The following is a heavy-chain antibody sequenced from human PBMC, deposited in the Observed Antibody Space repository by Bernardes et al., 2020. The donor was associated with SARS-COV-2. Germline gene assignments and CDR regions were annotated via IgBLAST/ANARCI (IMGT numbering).Heavy chain of an antibody. CDR1: RLTLLHMF. J-gene: IGHJ4*02. Sequence: GGVLGSSRAAPRLTLLHMFLNLVPPAPWKGQGGVPDICPAGEITYHADSVRGRFTISRDNSKNTAYLQMNSLGVDDTAVFYCAKSLPESTVVDWGQGTLVTVSS. D-gene: IGHD1-26*01. CDR3: AKSLPESTVVD. CDR2: ICPAGEIT. V-gene: IGHV3-23*01.